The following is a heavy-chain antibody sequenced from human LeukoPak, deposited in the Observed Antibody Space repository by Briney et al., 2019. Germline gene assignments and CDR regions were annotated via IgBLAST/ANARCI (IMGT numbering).Heavy chain of an antibody. V-gene: IGHV1-18*01. D-gene: IGHD1-7*01. CDR2: ISAYSGNT. CDR3: ARDDPRLTGTTDY. CDR1: GYTFTSYG. J-gene: IGHJ4*02. Sequence: VASVEVSCKASGYTFTSYGTSWVRQAPGQGLEWMGWISAYSGNTNYAQKLQGRVTMTTDTSTSTAYMELRSLRSDDTAVYYCARDDPRLTGTTDYWGQGTLVTVSS.